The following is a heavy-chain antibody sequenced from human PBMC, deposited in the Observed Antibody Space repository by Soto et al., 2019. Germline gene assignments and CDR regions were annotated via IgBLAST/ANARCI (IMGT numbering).Heavy chain of an antibody. CDR1: GGSISSYY. V-gene: IGHV4-59*01. CDR3: ARVGVVVVPAAAYYFDY. D-gene: IGHD2-2*01. CDR2: IYYSGST. Sequence: PSETLSLTCTVSGGSISSYYWSWIRQPPGKGLEWIGYIYYSGSTNSNPSLKSRVTISVDTSKNQFSLKLSSVTAADTAVYYCARVGVVVVPAAAYYFDYWGQGTPVTVSS. J-gene: IGHJ4*02.